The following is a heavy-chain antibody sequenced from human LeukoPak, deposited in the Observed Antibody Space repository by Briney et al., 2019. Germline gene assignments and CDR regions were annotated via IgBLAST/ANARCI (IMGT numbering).Heavy chain of an antibody. J-gene: IGHJ6*03. CDR1: GGSISSSSYY. D-gene: IGHD6-13*01. CDR2: IYYSGST. CDR3: ARAPYSSSWSGGGYYMDV. Sequence: SETLSLTCTVSGGSISSSSYYWGWLRQPPGKGLEWIGSIYYSGSTYYNPSLKSRVTISVDTSKNQFSLKLSSVTAADTAVYYCARAPYSSSWSGGGYYMDVWGKGTTVTVSS. V-gene: IGHV4-39*01.